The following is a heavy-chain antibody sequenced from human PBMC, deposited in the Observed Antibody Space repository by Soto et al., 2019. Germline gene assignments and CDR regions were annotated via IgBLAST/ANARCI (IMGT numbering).Heavy chain of an antibody. CDR3: ARDSGMTTVTTIWYDFDY. D-gene: IGHD4-17*01. CDR1: GFTFSSYA. CDR2: ISYDGSNK. J-gene: IGHJ4*02. V-gene: IGHV3-30-3*01. Sequence: QVQLVESGGGVVQPGRSLRLSCAASGFTFSSYAMHWVRQAPGKGLEWVAVISYDGSNKYYADSVKGRFTISRDNSKNTLYLQMNSLRAEDTAVYYCARDSGMTTVTTIWYDFDYGGQGTLVTVSS.